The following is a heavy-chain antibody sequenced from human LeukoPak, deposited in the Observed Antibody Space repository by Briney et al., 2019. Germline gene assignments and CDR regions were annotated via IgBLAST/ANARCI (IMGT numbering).Heavy chain of an antibody. J-gene: IGHJ4*02. CDR2: IYYSGST. V-gene: IGHV4-30-4*01. CDR3: ASPYCSGGSCYSGGLDY. CDR1: GGSISSGDYY. Sequence: SETLSLTCTVSGGSISSGDYYWSWIRQPPGKGLEWIGYIYYSGSTYYNPSLKSRVTISVDTSKNQFSLKLSSVTAADTAVYYCASPYCSGGSCYSGGLDYWGQGTLVTVSS. D-gene: IGHD2-15*01.